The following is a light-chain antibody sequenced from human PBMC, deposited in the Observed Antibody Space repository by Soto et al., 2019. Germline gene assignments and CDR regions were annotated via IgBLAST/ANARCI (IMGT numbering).Light chain of an antibody. Sequence: EIVLTQSPATLSLSPGERATLSCRASQSVSSYLAWYQQKPGQAPRLLIYDASNRATGIPARFSGSGSGTDFTLTISSLEPEDFAVYYCQQRSKWPPGNFGQGTKLEIK. CDR3: QQRSKWPPGN. V-gene: IGKV3-11*01. CDR1: QSVSSY. CDR2: DAS. J-gene: IGKJ2*01.